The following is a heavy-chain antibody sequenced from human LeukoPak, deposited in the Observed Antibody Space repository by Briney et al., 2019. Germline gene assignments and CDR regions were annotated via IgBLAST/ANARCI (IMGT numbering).Heavy chain of an antibody. J-gene: IGHJ4*02. CDR2: ISGSGGST. CDR1: GFTFSSYA. CDR3: AKDLRPVYYYDSSGYYPLMSY. Sequence: PGGSLRLSCAASGFTFSSYAMSWVRQAPGKGLEWVSAISGSGGSTYYADSVKGRFTISRDNSNNTLYLQMNSLRAEDTAVYYCAKDLRPVYYYDSSGYYPLMSYWGQGTLVTVSS. V-gene: IGHV3-23*01. D-gene: IGHD3-22*01.